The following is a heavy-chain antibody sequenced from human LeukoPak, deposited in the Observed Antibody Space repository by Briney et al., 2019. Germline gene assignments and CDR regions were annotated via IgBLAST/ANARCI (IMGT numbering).Heavy chain of an antibody. CDR2: IIPIFGAA. D-gene: IGHD3-22*01. CDR3: ARARSPSSGYLLRDHNWFDP. V-gene: IGHV1-69*05. Sequence: SVKVSCKASGGTFNSYAISWVRQAPGQGLEWMGGIIPIFGAANYAQKVQGRVTITTDESTTTAYMELSSLRSEDTAVYYCARARSPSSGYLLRDHNWFDPWGQGTLVTVSS. J-gene: IGHJ5*02. CDR1: GGTFNSYA.